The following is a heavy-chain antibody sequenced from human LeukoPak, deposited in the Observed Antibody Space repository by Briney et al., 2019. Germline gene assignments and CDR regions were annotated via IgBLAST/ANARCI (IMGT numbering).Heavy chain of an antibody. J-gene: IGHJ2*01. V-gene: IGHV4-59*08. CDR2: IYYSGST. CDR1: GGSISSYY. CDR3: ASIGDYHWYFDL. D-gene: IGHD4-17*01. Sequence: SETLSLTCTVSGGSISSYYWSWIRQPPGKGPEWIGYIYYSGSTNYNPSLKSRVTISVDTSKNQFSLKLSSVTAADTAVYYCASIGDYHWYFDLWGRGTLVTVSS.